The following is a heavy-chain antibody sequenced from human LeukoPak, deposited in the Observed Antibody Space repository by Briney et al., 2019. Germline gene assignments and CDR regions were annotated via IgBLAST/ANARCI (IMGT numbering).Heavy chain of an antibody. D-gene: IGHD3-22*01. CDR3: ARDLSSSWYSLVY. Sequence: GGSLRLSCTDSGNTFADYGMTWVRQAPGKGLEWVSGINWDGGAYNYAASVKGRFTISRDNAKNSLYLEMNSLRVEDTAVYFCARDLSSSWYSLVYWGQGILVIVSS. CDR2: INWDGGAY. V-gene: IGHV3-20*04. CDR1: GNTFADYG. J-gene: IGHJ4*02.